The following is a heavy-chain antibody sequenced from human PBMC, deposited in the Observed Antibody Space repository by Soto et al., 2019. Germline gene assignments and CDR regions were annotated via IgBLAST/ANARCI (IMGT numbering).Heavy chain of an antibody. CDR2: INPNSGGT. CDR3: ARTLGVGATRNMIDY. Sequence: ASVKVSCKASGYTFTGYYMHWVRQAPGQGLEWMGWINPNSGGTNYAQKFQGRVTMTRDTSISTAYMELSRLRSDDTAVYYCARTLGVGATRNMIDYWGQGTLVTVSS. J-gene: IGHJ4*02. CDR1: GYTFTGYY. V-gene: IGHV1-2*02. D-gene: IGHD1-26*01.